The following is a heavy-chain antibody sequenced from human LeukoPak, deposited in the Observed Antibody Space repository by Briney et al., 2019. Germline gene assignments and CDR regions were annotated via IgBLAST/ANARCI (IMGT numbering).Heavy chain of an antibody. D-gene: IGHD3-3*01. CDR3: AKRIYDFWSGYYRRAENHFDY. CDR2: ISGSGGST. Sequence: GGSLRLSCAASGFTFSSYAMSWVRQAPGKGLEWVSAISGSGGSTYYADSVKGRFTISRDNSKNTLYLQMNSLRAEDTAVYYCAKRIYDFWSGYYRRAENHFDYWGQGTLVTVSS. V-gene: IGHV3-23*01. CDR1: GFTFSSYA. J-gene: IGHJ4*02.